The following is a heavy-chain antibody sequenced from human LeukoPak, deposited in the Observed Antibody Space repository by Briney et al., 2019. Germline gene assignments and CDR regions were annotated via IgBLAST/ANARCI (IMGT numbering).Heavy chain of an antibody. CDR3: AREELPAAMYY. CDR2: INHSGST. Sequence: SETLSLTCAVYGGSFSGYYWSWIRQPPGKGLEWIGEINHSGSTNYNPSLKSRVTISVDTSKNQFSLKLSSVTAADTAVYYCAREELPAAMYYWGQGTLVTVSS. J-gene: IGHJ4*02. CDR1: GGSFSGYY. V-gene: IGHV4-34*01. D-gene: IGHD2-2*01.